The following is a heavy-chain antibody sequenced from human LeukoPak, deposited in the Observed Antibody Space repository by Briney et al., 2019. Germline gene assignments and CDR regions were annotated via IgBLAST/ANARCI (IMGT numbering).Heavy chain of an antibody. Sequence: TSETLSLTCTVSGGSISSYYWSWIRQPPGKGLEWIGYIYYSGSTNYNPSLKSRVTISVDTSKNQFSLKLSSVTAADTAVYYCARHYRLGLRKRHWFDPWGQGTLVTVSS. CDR1: GGSISSYY. D-gene: IGHD3-16*01. J-gene: IGHJ5*02. V-gene: IGHV4-59*08. CDR2: IYYSGST. CDR3: ARHYRLGLRKRHWFDP.